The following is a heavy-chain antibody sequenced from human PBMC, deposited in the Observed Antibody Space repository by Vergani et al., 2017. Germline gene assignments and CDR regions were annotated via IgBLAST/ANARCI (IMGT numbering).Heavy chain of an antibody. CDR1: GFTFSSYA. J-gene: IGHJ6*03. CDR2: ISASGNST. Sequence: EVQLVESGGGLVQPGGSLRLSCAASGFTFSSYAMSWVRQAPGKGLEWVSVISASGNSTYYADSVKGRFTISRDNSKNTLYLQMNSLRAEDTAVYYCAKRSGGTWYYYDMDVWGKGTTVTVS. CDR3: AKRSGGTWYYYDMDV. D-gene: IGHD3-10*01. V-gene: IGHV3-23*04.